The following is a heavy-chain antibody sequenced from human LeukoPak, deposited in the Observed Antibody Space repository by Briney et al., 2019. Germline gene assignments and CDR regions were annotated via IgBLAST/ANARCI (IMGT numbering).Heavy chain of an antibody. CDR3: ARPTSYYDFWSGYDY. Sequence: GGSLRLSCAASGFTFSSYWMHWVRQAPGKGLVWVSRINSDGRSTTYADSVKGRFTISRDNSKNTLYLQMNSLRAEDTAVYYCARPTSYYDFWSGYDYWGQGTLVTVSS. CDR1: GFTFSSYW. V-gene: IGHV3-74*01. CDR2: INSDGRST. J-gene: IGHJ4*02. D-gene: IGHD3-3*01.